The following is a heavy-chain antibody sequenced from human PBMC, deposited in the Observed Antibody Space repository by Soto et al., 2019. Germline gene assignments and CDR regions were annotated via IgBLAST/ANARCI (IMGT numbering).Heavy chain of an antibody. J-gene: IGHJ4*02. CDR1: GGTFSSYT. V-gene: IGHV1-69*08. D-gene: IGHD3-10*01. CDR3: ARELHGSGSYYYFDY. CDR2: IIPILGIA. Sequence: QVQLVQSGAEVKKPGSSVKVSCKASGGTFSSYTISWVRQAPGQGLEWMGRIIPILGIANYAQKFQGRVTNTADKSTSTAYMELSSLRSEDTAVYYCARELHGSGSYYYFDYWGQGTLVTVSS.